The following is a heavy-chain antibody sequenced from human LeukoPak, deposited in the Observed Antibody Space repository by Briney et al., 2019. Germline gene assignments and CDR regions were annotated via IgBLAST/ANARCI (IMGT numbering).Heavy chain of an antibody. J-gene: IGHJ5*02. V-gene: IGHV4-59*02. CDR2: FSDSGTT. CDR1: GGSVSPYY. CDR3: ARGSNWFDP. Sequence: PSETLSLTCTVSGGSVSPYYWSWIRQPPGKGLEWIGFFSDSGTTNYNPSLKSRVTISVDTSKNQFSLSLSSVTAADTAVYCCARGSNWFDPWGQGTLVTVSS.